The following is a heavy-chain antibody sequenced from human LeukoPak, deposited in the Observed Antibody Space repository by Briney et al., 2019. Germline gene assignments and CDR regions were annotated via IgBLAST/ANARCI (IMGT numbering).Heavy chain of an antibody. CDR3: ASRRARYCSSTSCLSNPFDI. CDR1: GGSFSGYY. Sequence: SETLSLTCAVYGGSFSGYYWSWIRQPPGKGLEWIGEINHSRSTNYNPSLKSRVTISVDTSKNQFSLKLSSVTAADTAVYYCASRRARYCSSTSCLSNPFDIWGQGTMVTVSS. CDR2: INHSRST. D-gene: IGHD2-2*01. J-gene: IGHJ3*02. V-gene: IGHV4-34*01.